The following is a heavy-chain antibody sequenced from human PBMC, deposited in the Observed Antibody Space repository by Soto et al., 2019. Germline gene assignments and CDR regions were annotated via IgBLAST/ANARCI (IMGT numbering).Heavy chain of an antibody. CDR1: GYTFTSYY. Sequence: ASVKVSCKASGYTFTSYYMHWVRQAPGQGLEWMGIINPSGGSTSYAQKFQGRVTMTRDASTSTVYMELSSLRSEDTAVYYCARDRILDDFWSGPYYYYGMDVWGQGTTVTVSS. J-gene: IGHJ6*02. V-gene: IGHV1-46*01. D-gene: IGHD3-3*01. CDR2: INPSGGST. CDR3: ARDRILDDFWSGPYYYYGMDV.